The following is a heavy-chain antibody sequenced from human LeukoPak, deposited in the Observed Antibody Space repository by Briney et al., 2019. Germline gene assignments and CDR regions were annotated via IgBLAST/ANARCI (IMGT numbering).Heavy chain of an antibody. CDR3: AGDSGWIHKY. CDR2: INEYGSQK. CDR1: EFTFNTNW. Sequence: PGGSLRLSCTASEFTFNTNWMNWVRQAPGKGLEWVANINEYGSQKSYADSVKGRFAISRDNAKRSVHLQMNTLRAEDTAVYYCAGDSGWIHKYWGQGTLVTVSS. V-gene: IGHV3-7*01. J-gene: IGHJ4*02. D-gene: IGHD6-19*01.